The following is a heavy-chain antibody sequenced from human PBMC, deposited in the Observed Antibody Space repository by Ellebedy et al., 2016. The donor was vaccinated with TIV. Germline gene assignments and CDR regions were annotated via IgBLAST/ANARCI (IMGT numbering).Heavy chain of an antibody. V-gene: IGHV3-7*03. J-gene: IGHJ4*02. CDR2: INPDGSEK. D-gene: IGHD2-8*01. CDR3: ARARCSNADCHIPGY. Sequence: PGGSLRLSCAASGFTFSNYWMSWVRQAPGKGLEWVANINPDGSEKHYVDSVKGRFTISRGNAKTSLYLQINGLRDDDTAMYYCARARCSNADCHIPGYWGQGSLVTVSS. CDR1: GFTFSNYW.